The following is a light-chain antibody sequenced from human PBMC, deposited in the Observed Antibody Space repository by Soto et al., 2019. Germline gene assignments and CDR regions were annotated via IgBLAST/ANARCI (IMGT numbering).Light chain of an antibody. CDR1: QDISNF. J-gene: IGKJ5*01. CDR3: QYHGSSPIT. Sequence: DIQMTQSPSDMSASVGDRVTITCRASQDISNFLVWFQQRPGKVPKRLMYSANRLESGVPSRFSGSGSGTDFTLTISRLEPEDFALFYCQYHGSSPITFGQGTRLEIK. V-gene: IGKV1-17*03. CDR2: SAN.